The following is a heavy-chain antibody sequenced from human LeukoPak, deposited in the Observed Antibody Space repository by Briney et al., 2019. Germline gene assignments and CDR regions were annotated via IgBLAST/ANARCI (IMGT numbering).Heavy chain of an antibody. V-gene: IGHV1-2*06. D-gene: IGHD4-17*01. CDR1: GYTFTGYY. CDR3: ERDWASLPDNYGENYY. CDR2: INPNSGGT. J-gene: IGHJ4*02. Sequence: ASVKVSCKASGYTFTGYYMHWVRQAPGQGLEWMVRINPNSGGTNYAQKFQGSVTMTRATSISTAYMELSRLRSDDTAVYYCERDWASLPDNYGENYYWGQGTLVTVSS.